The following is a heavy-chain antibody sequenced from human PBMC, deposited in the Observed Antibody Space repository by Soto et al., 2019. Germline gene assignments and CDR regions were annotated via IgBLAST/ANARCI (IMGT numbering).Heavy chain of an antibody. D-gene: IGHD3-22*01. CDR3: ARDRYFYDSRGYYRTLDS. Sequence: WIWIRQSPGKGLEWIGYIFHSGITDYNPSVKSRVTISIDKSRNLFSLTLTSVTAADTAVYYCARDRYFYDSRGYYRTLDSWGQGTLVTVSS. J-gene: IGHJ5*01. V-gene: IGHV4-61*03. CDR2: IFHSGIT.